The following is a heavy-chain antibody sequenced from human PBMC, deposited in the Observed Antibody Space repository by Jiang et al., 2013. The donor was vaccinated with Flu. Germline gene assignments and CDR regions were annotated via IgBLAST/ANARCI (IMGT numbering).Heavy chain of an antibody. Sequence: GPGLVKPSETLSLTCSVSGVSISDYYWSWIRQSPGKGLEWIGNVYYTGSTNYNPSLQSRVTMSVHTSEKKFSLKLTSVAAADTAIYYCAYSSGWYYQFDSWGQGTLVTVSS. CDR3: AYSSGWYYQFDS. J-gene: IGHJ4*02. D-gene: IGHD6-19*01. V-gene: IGHV4-59*01. CDR1: GVSISDYY. CDR2: VYYTGST.